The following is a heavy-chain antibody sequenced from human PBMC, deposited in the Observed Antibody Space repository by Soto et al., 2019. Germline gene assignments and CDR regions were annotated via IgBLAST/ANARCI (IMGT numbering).Heavy chain of an antibody. V-gene: IGHV3-33*01. CDR1: GFTFTNYG. CDR2: IWYDGSHK. Sequence: QVQLVESGGGVVQPGRSLRLSCAASGFTFTNYGMHWVRQAPGKGLEWLAVIWYDGSHKYYEDSVKGRFTISRDISKNTLNLQMNRLRVEDTAVYYCARGNGKYGYFDYWGPGTLVTVSS. D-gene: IGHD1-1*01. CDR3: ARGNGKYGYFDY. J-gene: IGHJ4*02.